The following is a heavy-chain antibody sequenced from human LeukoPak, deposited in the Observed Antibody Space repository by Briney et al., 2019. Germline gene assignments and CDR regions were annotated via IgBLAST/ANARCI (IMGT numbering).Heavy chain of an antibody. CDR1: GFTFRNYG. J-gene: IGHJ5*02. V-gene: IGHV3-7*04. CDR2: IKQDGSEK. CDR3: ARDWPPNWFDP. Sequence: PGGSLRLSCAASGFTFRNYGMHWVRQAPGKGLEWVANIKQDGSEKYYVDSVKGRFTISRDNAKNSLYLQVNSLRAEDTAVYYCARDWPPNWFDPWGQGTLVTVSS.